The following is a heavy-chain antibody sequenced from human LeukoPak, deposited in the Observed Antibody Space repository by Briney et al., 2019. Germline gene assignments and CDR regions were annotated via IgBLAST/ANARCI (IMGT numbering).Heavy chain of an antibody. D-gene: IGHD4-17*01. Sequence: ASVKVSCKASGYTFTSYGINWVRQAPGQGLEWVGYMNPNSGDTGHAQRFQGRVTMTRNTPISTAYMELSNLTSEDTAFYYCARATDYGDYDYWGQGTLVTVSS. CDR2: MNPNSGDT. V-gene: IGHV1-8*02. CDR3: ARATDYGDYDY. CDR1: GYTFTSYG. J-gene: IGHJ4*02.